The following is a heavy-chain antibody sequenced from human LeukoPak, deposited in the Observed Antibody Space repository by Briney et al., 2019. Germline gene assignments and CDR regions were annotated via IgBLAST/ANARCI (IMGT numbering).Heavy chain of an antibody. J-gene: IGHJ4*02. D-gene: IGHD3-3*01. V-gene: IGHV1-69*05. Sequence: ASVKVSCKASGGTFSSYAISWVRQAPGQGLEWMGGIFPIFGTANYAQKFQGRVTITTDESTSTAYMELSSLRSEDTAVYYCASGTYDFWSGYYFDYWGQGTLVTVSS. CDR2: IFPIFGTA. CDR3: ASGTYDFWSGYYFDY. CDR1: GGTFSSYA.